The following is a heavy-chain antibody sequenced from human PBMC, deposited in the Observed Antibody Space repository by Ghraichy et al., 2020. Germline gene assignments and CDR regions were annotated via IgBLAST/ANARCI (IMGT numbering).Heavy chain of an antibody. CDR2: ISSSSSTI. CDR3: ARGSEGDYVFLTPDWFDP. D-gene: IGHD4-17*01. J-gene: IGHJ5*02. CDR1: GFTFSSYS. Sequence: GESLNISCAASGFTFSSYSMNWVRQAPGKGLEWVSYISSSSSTIYYADSVKGRFTISRDNAKNSLYLQMNSLRDEDTAVYYCARGSEGDYVFLTPDWFDPWGQGTLVTVSS. V-gene: IGHV3-48*02.